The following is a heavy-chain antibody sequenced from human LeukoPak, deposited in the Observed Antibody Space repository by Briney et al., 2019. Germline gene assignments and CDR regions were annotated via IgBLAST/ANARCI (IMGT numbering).Heavy chain of an antibody. D-gene: IGHD3-10*01. CDR1: GGSISSDY. CDR2: TYYSSTT. J-gene: IGHJ4*02. V-gene: IGHV4-59*08. Sequence: SETLSLTCVVAGGSISSDYWSWIRQPPGRGLEWVGYTYYSSTTYDRPSLKSRATISVDTSKTQFSLKLSPVTAADTAVYYSASLTAGGDYFDHWGQGTRVTVSS. CDR3: ASLTAGGDYFDH.